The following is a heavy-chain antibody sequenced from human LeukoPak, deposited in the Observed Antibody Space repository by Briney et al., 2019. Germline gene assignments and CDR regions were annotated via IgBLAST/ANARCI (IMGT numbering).Heavy chain of an antibody. Sequence: GASVKVSCKASRGTFSSYAISWVRQAPGQGLEWMGGIIPIFGTANYAQKFQGRVTITADESTSTAYMELSSLRSEDTAVYYCARDFDDFWSGYYRGNWFDPWGQGTLVTVSS. D-gene: IGHD3-3*01. CDR1: RGTFSSYA. J-gene: IGHJ5*02. V-gene: IGHV1-69*13. CDR2: IIPIFGTA. CDR3: ARDFDDFWSGYYRGNWFDP.